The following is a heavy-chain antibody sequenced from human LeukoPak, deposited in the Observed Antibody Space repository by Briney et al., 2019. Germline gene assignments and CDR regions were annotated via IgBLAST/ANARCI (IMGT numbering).Heavy chain of an antibody. D-gene: IGHD3-10*01. CDR2: MYHSGST. CDR1: GYSISTGYY. CDR3: ARVLDYYGSGTRDFDY. J-gene: IGHJ4*02. V-gene: IGHV4-38-2*02. Sequence: SETLSLTCTVSGYSISTGYYWGWIRQPPGKGLEWIGSMYHSGSTYYNPSLKSRVTMSADTSKNQFSLKLNSVTAADTAVYYCARVLDYYGSGTRDFDYWGQEILVTVSS.